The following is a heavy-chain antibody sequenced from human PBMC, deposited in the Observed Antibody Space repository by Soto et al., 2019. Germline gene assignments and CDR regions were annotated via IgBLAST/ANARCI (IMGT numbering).Heavy chain of an antibody. Sequence: SETLSLTCTVSGGSISSYYWSWIRQPPGKGLEWIGYIYYSGSTNYNPSLKSRVTISVDTSKNQFSLKLSSVTAADTAVYYCARHGASDFWSGYYTRYYYYGMDVWGQGTTVTVSS. CDR3: ARHGASDFWSGYYTRYYYYGMDV. D-gene: IGHD3-3*01. J-gene: IGHJ6*02. CDR2: IYYSGST. V-gene: IGHV4-59*08. CDR1: GGSISSYY.